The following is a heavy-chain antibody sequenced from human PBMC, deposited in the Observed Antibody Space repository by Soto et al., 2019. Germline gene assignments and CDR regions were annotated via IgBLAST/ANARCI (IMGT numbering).Heavy chain of an antibody. Sequence: EVQLVESGGGLVQPGGSLRLSCAASGFTFSRHDMHWVRQVTGKGLEWVSGIDSAGDAKYPVSVKGRFTISRENAKNSLHLKMNSLRAGDTAVYSCAGGGIRGVSWKWFETWGQGTLVTVSS. J-gene: IGHJ5*02. CDR3: AGGGIRGVSWKWFET. CDR1: GFTFSRHD. D-gene: IGHD3-10*01. CDR2: IDSAGDA. V-gene: IGHV3-13*01.